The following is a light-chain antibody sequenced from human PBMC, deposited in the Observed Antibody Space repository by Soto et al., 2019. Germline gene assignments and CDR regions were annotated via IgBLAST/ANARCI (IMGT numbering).Light chain of an antibody. J-gene: IGLJ1*01. Sequence: QSVLTQPPSVSGAPGQRVTISCTGSSCNIGAGYDVHWYHHLPGRAPKLLIFGNNNRPSGVPDRFSGSKSGTSASLAITGLQPDDEGDYYCQCSDGSLSAPIVLGTGTKGTVL. CDR2: GNN. CDR3: QCSDGSLSAPIV. CDR1: SCNIGAGYD. V-gene: IGLV1-40*01.